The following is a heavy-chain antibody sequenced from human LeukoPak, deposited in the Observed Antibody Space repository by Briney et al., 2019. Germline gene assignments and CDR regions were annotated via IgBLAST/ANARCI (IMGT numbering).Heavy chain of an antibody. V-gene: IGHV4-61*02. CDR1: GGSISSGSYY. CDR3: AARTRNWFDP. Sequence: SETLSLTCTVSGGSISSGSYYWSWIRQPAGKGLEWIGRIYTSGSTNYNPSLKSRVTISIDTSKNQFSLKLSSVTAADTAVYYCAARTRNWFDPWGQGTLVTVSS. D-gene: IGHD2-8*01. CDR2: IYTSGST. J-gene: IGHJ5*02.